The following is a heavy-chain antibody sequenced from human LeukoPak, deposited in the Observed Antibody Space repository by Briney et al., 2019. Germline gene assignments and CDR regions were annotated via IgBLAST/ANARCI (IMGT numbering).Heavy chain of an antibody. D-gene: IGHD5-24*01. J-gene: IGHJ4*02. CDR1: GGTFSSYA. V-gene: IGHV1-69*04. CDR3: VRDIVEMATIGDY. Sequence: SAKVSCKASGGTFSSYAISWVRQAPGQGLEWMGRIIPIFGIANYAQKFQGRVTITADKSTSTAYMELSSLRSEDTAVYYCVRDIVEMATIGDYWGQGTLVTVSS. CDR2: IIPIFGIA.